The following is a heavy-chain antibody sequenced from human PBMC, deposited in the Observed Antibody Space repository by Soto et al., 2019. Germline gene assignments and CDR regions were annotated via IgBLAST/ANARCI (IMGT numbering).Heavy chain of an antibody. Sequence: PSETLSLTCTVSGGSISSFYWSWIRQPPGKGLEWIGYIFYYGNTNYNPSLKSRVTISIDTSKNQFSLKLSSVTAADTAVYYCARDPRIYSDPYYFDYWGQGTLVTSPQ. V-gene: IGHV4-59*01. CDR1: GGSISSFY. J-gene: IGHJ4*02. CDR3: ARDPRIYSDPYYFDY. CDR2: IFYYGNT. D-gene: IGHD4-17*01.